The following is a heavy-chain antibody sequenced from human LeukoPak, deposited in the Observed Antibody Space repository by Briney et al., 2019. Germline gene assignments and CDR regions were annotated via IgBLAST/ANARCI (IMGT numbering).Heavy chain of an antibody. CDR1: GSIFTSGYSFAVYW. J-gene: IGHJ3*02. CDR3: VRRGYCDGTGGCHSNPFDI. V-gene: IGHV5-51*01. D-gene: IGHD2/OR15-2a*01. CDR2: VYPVDSDT. Sequence: GESLKISCKGSGSIFTSGYSFAVYWIGWVRQMPGKGLEWMGIVYPVDSDTRYSPSFQGQVTISVDTSISTAYLQWSSLKASDTAIYYCVRRGYCDGTGGCHSNPFDIWGQGTMVTVSS.